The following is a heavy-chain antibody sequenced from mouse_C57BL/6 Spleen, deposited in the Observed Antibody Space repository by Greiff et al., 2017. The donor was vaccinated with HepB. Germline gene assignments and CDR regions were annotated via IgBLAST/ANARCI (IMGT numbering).Heavy chain of an antibody. CDR2: IDPSDSET. V-gene: IGHV1-52*01. CDR1: GYTFTSYW. J-gene: IGHJ4*01. Sequence: QVQLQQPGAELVRPGSSVKLSCKASGYTFTSYWMHWVKQRPIQGLEWIGNIDPSDSETHYNQKFKDKATLTVDKSSSTAYMQLSSLTSEDSAVYYCATLYYYGSSYEGDYAMDYWGQGTSVTVSS. D-gene: IGHD1-1*01. CDR3: ATLYYYGSSYEGDYAMDY.